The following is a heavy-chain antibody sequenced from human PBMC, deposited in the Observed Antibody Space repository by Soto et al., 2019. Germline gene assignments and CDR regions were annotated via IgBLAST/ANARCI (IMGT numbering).Heavy chain of an antibody. CDR3: AREVSATPNWFDP. CDR1: GGSISSSSYY. V-gene: IGHV4-39*07. Sequence: KQSQTLSLTCTVSGGSISSSSYYWGWIRQPPGKGLEWIGSIYYSGSTYYNPSLKSRVTISVDTSKNQFSLKLSSVTAADTAVYYCAREVSATPNWFDPWGQGTLVTVSS. D-gene: IGHD2-15*01. J-gene: IGHJ5*02. CDR2: IYYSGST.